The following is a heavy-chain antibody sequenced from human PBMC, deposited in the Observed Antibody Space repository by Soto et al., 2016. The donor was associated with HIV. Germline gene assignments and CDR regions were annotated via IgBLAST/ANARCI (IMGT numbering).Heavy chain of an antibody. J-gene: IGHJ6*03. CDR3: TRDPYYYYMDV. CDR2: IRTKTSSYAT. Sequence: ELQLVESGGGLVQPGGSLKLSCAASGFTFSGSAMHWVRQTSGKGLEWVGHIRTKTSSYATAYAASVVGRFTISRDDSKNTAYLQMNSLKTEDTAMYYCTRDPYYYYMDVWGKGTTVTVSS. CDR1: GFTFSGSA. V-gene: IGHV3-73*01.